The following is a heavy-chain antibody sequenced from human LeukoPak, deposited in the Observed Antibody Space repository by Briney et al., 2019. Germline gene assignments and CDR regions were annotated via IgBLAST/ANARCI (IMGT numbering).Heavy chain of an antibody. CDR3: ARYRGSGSYPNPPNWFDP. D-gene: IGHD3-10*01. V-gene: IGHV4-61*02. Sequence: SETLSLTCTVSGASISSGTDYWGWVRQPAGKGLEWVGRTSITGTTNYNPSLKSRVTISVDTSKNHFSLKLSSVTPADTAVYYCARYRGSGSYPNPPNWFDPWGQGALVTVSS. CDR2: TSITGTT. CDR1: GASISSGTDY. J-gene: IGHJ5*02.